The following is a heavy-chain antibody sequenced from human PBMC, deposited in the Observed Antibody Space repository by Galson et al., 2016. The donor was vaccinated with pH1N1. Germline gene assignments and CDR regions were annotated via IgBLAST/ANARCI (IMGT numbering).Heavy chain of an antibody. V-gene: IGHV5-51*01. CDR3: ARRTISARPGWFDS. J-gene: IGHJ5*01. Sequence: QSGAEVKKPGESLKISCKGSGYEFGRYWIVWVRQMPGKGLEYMGTIYPDASDTRYHPAFHGQVIISGDRSINAAYLQWSSLKASDSGIYYCARRTISARPGWFDSWGQGTLVTVSS. CDR1: GYEFGRYW. D-gene: IGHD6-6*01. CDR2: IYPDASDT.